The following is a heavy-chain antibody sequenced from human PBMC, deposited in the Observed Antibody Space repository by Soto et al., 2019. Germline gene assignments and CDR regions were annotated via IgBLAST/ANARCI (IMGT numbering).Heavy chain of an antibody. CDR3: PRFPFSTCSWSNPRYFDS. J-gene: IGHJ4*02. Sequence: QVQLQQWGAGLLKPSETLSLTCAVSGGSFSGYYWSWIRQTPGKGLEWIGEINHSGFTDYNPTLTSRVTISVDTSKNHFSLKLTSVTAADTAVYYCPRFPFSTCSWSNPRYFDSWGQGTLVTVSS. CDR2: INHSGFT. CDR1: GGSFSGYY. D-gene: IGHD6-13*01. V-gene: IGHV4-34*01.